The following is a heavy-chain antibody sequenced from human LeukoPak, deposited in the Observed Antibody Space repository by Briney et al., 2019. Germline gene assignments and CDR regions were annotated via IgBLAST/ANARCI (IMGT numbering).Heavy chain of an antibody. V-gene: IGHV3-7*01. CDR2: IKQDGSEK. CDR1: GFTFSSYW. CDR3: ARDKGGVYYYDSSGYFDY. D-gene: IGHD3-22*01. Sequence: GGSLRLSCAASGFTFSSYWMSWVRQAPGKGLEWVANIKQDGSEKYYVDSVKGRFTISRDNAKNSLYLQMNSLRAEDTAVYYCARDKGGVYYYDSSGYFDYWGQGTLVTVSS. J-gene: IGHJ4*02.